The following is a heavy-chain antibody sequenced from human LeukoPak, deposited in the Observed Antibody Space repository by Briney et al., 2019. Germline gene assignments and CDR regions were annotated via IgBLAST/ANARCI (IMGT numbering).Heavy chain of an antibody. CDR3: ARARGSSTAYDAFDI. CDR2: IYQSGST. CDR1: GYSISSGCY. D-gene: IGHD1-26*01. V-gene: IGHV4-38-2*01. Sequence: PSETLSLTCAVSGYSISSGCYWGWIRQPPGKGLEWIGSIYQSGSTYNNPSLKSRVTISVDTSKNQCSLKLSSVTAADTAVYYCARARGSSTAYDAFDIWGQGTMVTVSS. J-gene: IGHJ3*02.